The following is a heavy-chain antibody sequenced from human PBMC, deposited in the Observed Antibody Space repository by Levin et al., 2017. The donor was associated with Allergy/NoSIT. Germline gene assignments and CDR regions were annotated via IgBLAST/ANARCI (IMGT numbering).Heavy chain of an antibody. J-gene: IGHJ5*01. CDR3: AKGMIVGATWTVLDS. CDR1: GFTFTNYA. CDR2: ISISGYISGPIT. V-gene: IGHV3-23*01. Sequence: AGESLKISCAASGFTFTNYALSWVRQAPGKGLEWVSGISISGYISGPITSYADTVKGRFTISRDNSRNTLYMQLNSLRAEDTAVYYCAKGMIVGATWTVLDSWGQGTLVTVSS. D-gene: IGHD1-26*01.